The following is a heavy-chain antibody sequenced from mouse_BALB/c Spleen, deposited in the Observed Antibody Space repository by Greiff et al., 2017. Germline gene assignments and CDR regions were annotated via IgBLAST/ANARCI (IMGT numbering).Heavy chain of an antibody. J-gene: IGHJ4*01. D-gene: IGHD1-1*01. CDR3: ARVFVTTVEGPYYYSMDY. CDR2: IWAGGST. V-gene: IGHV2-9*02. CDR1: GFSLTSYG. Sequence: VKVVESGPGLVAPSQSLSITCTVSGFSLTSYGVHWVRQPPGKGLEWMGVIWAGGSTNYNSALMSRLSISKDNSKSQVFFKMNSLPTDDPARYYCARVFVTTVEGPYYYSMDYWGQGTSVTVSA.